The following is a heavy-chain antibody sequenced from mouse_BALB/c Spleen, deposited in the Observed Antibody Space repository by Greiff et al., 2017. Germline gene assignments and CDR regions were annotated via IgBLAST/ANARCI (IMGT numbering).Heavy chain of an antibody. CDR2: IDPSDSYT. D-gene: IGHD2-4*01. CDR1: GYTFTSYW. Sequence: QVQLQQSGAELVKPGASVKLSCKASGYTFTSYWMHWVKQRPGQGLEWIGEIDPSDSYTNYNQKFKGKATLTVDKSSSTAYMQLSSLTSEDSAVYYCARKDYDEDYWGQGTTLTVSS. J-gene: IGHJ2*01. CDR3: ARKDYDEDY. V-gene: IGHV1-69*02.